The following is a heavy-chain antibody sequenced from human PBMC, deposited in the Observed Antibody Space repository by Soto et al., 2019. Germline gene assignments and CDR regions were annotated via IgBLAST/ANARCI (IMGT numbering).Heavy chain of an antibody. CDR2: IYWDDDK. V-gene: IGHV2-5*02. J-gene: IGHJ6*02. D-gene: IGHD2-15*01. CDR1: GFSLSTSGVG. CDR3: AYLPCSGGSCYWFSFSGMDV. Sequence: QITLKESGPTLVKPTQTLTLTCTFSGFSLSTSGVGVACIRQPPGKALEWLALIYWDDDKRYRPSLESRLTITKDTYKNPVVLTRTNMDSVDTATYYCAYLPCSGGSCYWFSFSGMDVWGQGTTVTVSS.